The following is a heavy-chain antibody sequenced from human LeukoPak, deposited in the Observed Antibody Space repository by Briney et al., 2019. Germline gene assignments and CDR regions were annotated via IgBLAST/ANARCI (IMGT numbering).Heavy chain of an antibody. J-gene: IGHJ4*02. V-gene: IGHV3-7*01. CDR2: IKQGGSSK. CDR1: GFSFSNSR. D-gene: IGHD3-3*01. CDR3: GRGEGFLVDH. Sequence: GGSLRLSCVASGFSFSNSRMTWVRRAPGKGLGWVANIKQGGSSKYYVDSVKGRFTISRDDAKNSLFLQMNSLRAEDTAVYYCGRGEGFLVDHWGQGTLVTVST.